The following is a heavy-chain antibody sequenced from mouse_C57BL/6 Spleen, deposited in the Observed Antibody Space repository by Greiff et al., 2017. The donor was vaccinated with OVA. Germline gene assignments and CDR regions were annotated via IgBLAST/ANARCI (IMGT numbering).Heavy chain of an antibody. J-gene: IGHJ1*03. V-gene: IGHV1-72*01. Sequence: QVQLKESGAELVKPGASVKLSCKASGYTFTSYWMHWVKQRPGRGLEWIGRIDPNSGGTKYNEKFKSKATLTVDKPSSTAYMQLSSLTSEDSAVYYCARTVVAEDWYFDVWGTGTTVTVSS. CDR2: IDPNSGGT. CDR3: ARTVVAEDWYFDV. D-gene: IGHD1-1*01. CDR1: GYTFTSYW.